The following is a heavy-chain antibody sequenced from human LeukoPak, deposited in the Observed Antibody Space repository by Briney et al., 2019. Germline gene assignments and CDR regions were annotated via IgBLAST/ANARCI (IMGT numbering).Heavy chain of an antibody. V-gene: IGHV4-39*01. Sequence: PSETLSLTCTVSGGSISSSTYYWCWIRQPPGKGLEWIGSGYYSGNIYYNPSLKSRVTISVDTPKNQFSLKLSSVTAADTAVYYCARRRGSGWYWEFDYWGQGTLVTVSS. CDR3: ARRRGSGWYWEFDY. D-gene: IGHD6-19*01. J-gene: IGHJ4*02. CDR2: GYYSGNI. CDR1: GGSISSSTYY.